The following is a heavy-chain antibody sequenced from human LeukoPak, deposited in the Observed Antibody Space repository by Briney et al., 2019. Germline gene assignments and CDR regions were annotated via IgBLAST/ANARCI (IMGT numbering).Heavy chain of an antibody. CDR3: AKDRFTMVRGVIKPVDY. Sequence: GGSLRLSCAASGFTFSNTWMSWVRQAPGKGLEWVSAISGSGGSTYYADSVKGRFTISRDNSKNTLYLQMNSLRAEDTAVYYCAKDRFTMVRGVIKPVDYWGQGTLVTVSS. CDR2: ISGSGGST. J-gene: IGHJ4*02. V-gene: IGHV3-23*01. D-gene: IGHD3-10*01. CDR1: GFTFSNTW.